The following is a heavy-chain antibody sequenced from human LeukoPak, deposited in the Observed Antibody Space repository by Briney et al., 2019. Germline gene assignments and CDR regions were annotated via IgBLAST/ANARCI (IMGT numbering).Heavy chain of an antibody. D-gene: IGHD3-3*01. CDR1: GFTLSRHC. J-gene: IGHJ4*02. CDR3: ARVWSDCYVTNCYISEY. CDR2: INSSSSYI. V-gene: IGHV3-21*01. Sequence: GSLRLFFSASGFTLSRHCLDRVRQAPGGRLGGVLSINSSSSYIYYADSVKGRFTISRDDAKNSLFLQMNSLRAEDTAVYYCARVWSDCYVTNCYISEYWGQGTLVTVSS.